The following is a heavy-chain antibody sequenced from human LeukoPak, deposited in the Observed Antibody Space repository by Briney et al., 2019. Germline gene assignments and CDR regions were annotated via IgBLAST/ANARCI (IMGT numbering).Heavy chain of an antibody. V-gene: IGHV4-30-2*01. CDR3: ARRWGVGFLEWLSSHFDY. J-gene: IGHJ4*02. CDR1: GGSISSGGYY. Sequence: SETLSLTCTVSGGSISSGGYYWSWIRQPPGKGLEWIGYIYHSGSTYYNPSLKSRVTISVDRSKNQFSLKLSSVTAADTAVYYCARRWGVGFLEWLSSHFDYWGQGTLVTVSS. CDR2: IYHSGST. D-gene: IGHD3-3*01.